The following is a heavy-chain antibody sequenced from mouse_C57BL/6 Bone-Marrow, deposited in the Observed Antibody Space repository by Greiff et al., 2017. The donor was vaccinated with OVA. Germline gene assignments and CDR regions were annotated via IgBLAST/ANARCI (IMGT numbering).Heavy chain of an antibody. D-gene: IGHD1-1*01. CDR1: GYTFTSYW. V-gene: IGHV1-55*01. CDR3: ARLRGFITTVVDY. CDR2: IYPGSGST. Sequence: QVQLQQSGAELVKPGASVKMSCKASGYTFTSYWITWVKQRPGQGLEWIGDIYPGSGSTNYNEKFKSKATLTVDTSSSTAYMQLSSLTSEDSAVDYCARLRGFITTVVDYWGQGTTLTVSS. J-gene: IGHJ2*01.